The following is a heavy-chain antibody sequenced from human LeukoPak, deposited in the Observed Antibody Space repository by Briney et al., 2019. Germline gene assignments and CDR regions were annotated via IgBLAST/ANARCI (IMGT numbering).Heavy chain of an antibody. CDR2: ISSSSSYI. CDR3: AKSPYSSSSRSFYY. J-gene: IGHJ4*02. Sequence: PGGSLRLSCAASGFTFSSYSMNWVRQAPGKGLEWVSSISSSSSYIYYADSVKGRFTISRDNSKNTLYLQMNSLRAEDTAVYYCAKSPYSSSSRSFYYWGQGTLVTVSS. CDR1: GFTFSSYS. V-gene: IGHV3-21*04. D-gene: IGHD6-6*01.